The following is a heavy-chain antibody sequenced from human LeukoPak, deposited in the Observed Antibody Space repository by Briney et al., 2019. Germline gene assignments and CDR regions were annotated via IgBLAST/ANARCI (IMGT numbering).Heavy chain of an antibody. D-gene: IGHD3-22*01. CDR1: GASISTYY. CDR2: IYTSEST. Sequence: SETLSPTCTVSGASISTYYWSWIRQPAGKGLEWIGHIYTSESTNYNPSLKSRITMSVDTSKNQFSLKLTSVTAADTAVYYCARVYYDSTGYYYRTGYYFDFWGQGTLVTVSS. V-gene: IGHV4-4*07. J-gene: IGHJ4*02. CDR3: ARVYYDSTGYYYRTGYYFDF.